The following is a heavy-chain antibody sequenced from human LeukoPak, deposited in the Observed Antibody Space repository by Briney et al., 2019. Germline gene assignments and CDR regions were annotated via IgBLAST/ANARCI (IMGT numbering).Heavy chain of an antibody. CDR2: INPNTGGT. J-gene: IGHJ4*02. CDR1: GYTFTGYY. D-gene: IGHD2-8*01. Sequence: ASVKVSCKASGYTFTGYYMHWVRQAPGQGLEWMGWINPNTGGTNYAQKFQGRVTMTRDTSISTASMELSRLRSDDTAVYYCARELKVDCTNGVCSDHFDYWGQGNLVTVSS. CDR3: ARELKVDCTNGVCSDHFDY. V-gene: IGHV1-2*02.